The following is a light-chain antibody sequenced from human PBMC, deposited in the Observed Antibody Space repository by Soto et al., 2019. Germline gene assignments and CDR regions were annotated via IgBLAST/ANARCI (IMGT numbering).Light chain of an antibody. Sequence: EIVLTQSPATLSLSPGERATLSCRASQSVTNSLAWYQQKPGQAPRLLVYDASNRATGIPTRFSGSGSGTDFTLTISTLEPEDFAVYYCQQHISWPLTFGGGNKVEIK. J-gene: IGKJ4*01. CDR1: QSVTNS. CDR3: QQHISWPLT. V-gene: IGKV3-11*01. CDR2: DAS.